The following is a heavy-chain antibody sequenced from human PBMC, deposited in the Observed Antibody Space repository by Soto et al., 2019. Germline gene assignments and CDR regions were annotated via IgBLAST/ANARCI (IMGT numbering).Heavy chain of an antibody. D-gene: IGHD4-4*01. CDR3: ARDTGNFFDY. CDR1: GYTFTSYT. CDR2: IGPSSGNT. Sequence: ASVKVSCKASGYTFTSYTISWVRQAPGQGLEWVGWIGPSSGNTDSARNLQGRVTMTTDISTNTAYMELRSLRSDDTAVYYCARDTGNFFDYWGQGNLVTVSS. V-gene: IGHV1-18*01. J-gene: IGHJ4*02.